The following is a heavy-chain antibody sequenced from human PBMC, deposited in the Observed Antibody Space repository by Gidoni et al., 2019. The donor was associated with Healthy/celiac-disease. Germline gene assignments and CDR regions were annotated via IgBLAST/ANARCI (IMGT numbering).Heavy chain of an antibody. J-gene: IGHJ6*02. V-gene: IGHV3-33*01. CDR3: ARDLHGDYDGGYYYYGMDV. CDR1: GFTFRSSG. D-gene: IGHD4-17*01. CDR2: IWYDGSNK. Sequence: QVQLVESGGGAVQPGRSLRLSCAASGFTFRSSGMHWVRQAPGKGLKWVAVIWYDGSNKYYAESVKGRFTISRENSKNTLYLQMNSLRAEDTAVYYCARDLHGDYDGGYYYYGMDVWGQGTTVTVSS.